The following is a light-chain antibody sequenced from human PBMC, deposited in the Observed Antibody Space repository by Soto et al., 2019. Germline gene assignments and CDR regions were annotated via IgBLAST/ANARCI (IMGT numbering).Light chain of an antibody. Sequence: DLQLTQSPSFLSASVGDRVTITCRASQGISSYLAWYQQKPGQAPKLLIYTASTLQSGVPSRFSGSGSGAEFTLTISNLQPEDFATYYCQQLNSYPPVTFGPGTKVDIK. J-gene: IGKJ3*01. V-gene: IGKV1-9*01. CDR1: QGISSY. CDR3: QQLNSYPPVT. CDR2: TAS.